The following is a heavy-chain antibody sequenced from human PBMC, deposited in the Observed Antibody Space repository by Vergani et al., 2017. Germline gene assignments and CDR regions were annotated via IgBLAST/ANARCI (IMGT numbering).Heavy chain of an antibody. D-gene: IGHD6-13*01. Sequence: QVQLQQWGAGLLKPSETLSLTCAVYGGSFIGYYWSWIRQPPGTGLEWIGEINHSGSTNYNPSLKSRVTISVDTSKNQFSLKLSSVTAADTAVYYCAGGLGSSWATARGNWFDPWGQGTLVTVSS. CDR3: AGGLGSSWATARGNWFDP. CDR2: INHSGST. V-gene: IGHV4-34*01. J-gene: IGHJ5*02. CDR1: GGSFIGYY.